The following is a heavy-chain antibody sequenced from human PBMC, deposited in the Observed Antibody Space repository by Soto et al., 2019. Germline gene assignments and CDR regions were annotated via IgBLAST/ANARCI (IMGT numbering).Heavy chain of an antibody. V-gene: IGHV1-2*04. Sequence: WASVKVSCKASGYTFTGYYMHWVRQAPGQGLEWMGWINPNSGGTNYAQKFQGWVTMTRDTSISTAYMELSRLRSDDTAVYYCARGEHYDFWSGYPSQNYYYYGMDVWGQGTTVTVSS. J-gene: IGHJ6*02. D-gene: IGHD3-3*01. CDR1: GYTFTGYY. CDR2: INPNSGGT. CDR3: ARGEHYDFWSGYPSQNYYYYGMDV.